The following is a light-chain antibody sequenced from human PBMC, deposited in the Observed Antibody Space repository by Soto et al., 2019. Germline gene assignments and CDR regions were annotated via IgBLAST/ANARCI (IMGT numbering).Light chain of an antibody. CDR3: QQSYITPYT. Sequence: DIQMAQSPSSLSASLGDRVTITCRASQGIRTDLNWYQQKPGKAPNLLIYSASSLQSGIPSRFSGSESGTDFTLTISCLQPEDFATYYCQQSYITPYTFGHGTKLELK. CDR1: QGIRTD. J-gene: IGKJ2*01. V-gene: IGKV1-39*01. CDR2: SAS.